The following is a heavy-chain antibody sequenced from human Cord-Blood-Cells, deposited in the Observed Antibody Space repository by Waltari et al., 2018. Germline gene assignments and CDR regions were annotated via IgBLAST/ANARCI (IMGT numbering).Heavy chain of an antibody. D-gene: IGHD3-22*01. Sequence: QVQLVESGGGVVQPGRSLRLSCAASGFTFSSYGMHWVRQAPGKGLEWVAVISYDGSNKYYADSVKGRFTISRDNAKNSLYLQMNSLRAEDTAVYYCARVGPSSGYYFDYWGQGTLVTVSS. V-gene: IGHV3-30*03. CDR2: ISYDGSNK. CDR1: GFTFSSYG. J-gene: IGHJ4*02. CDR3: ARVGPSSGYYFDY.